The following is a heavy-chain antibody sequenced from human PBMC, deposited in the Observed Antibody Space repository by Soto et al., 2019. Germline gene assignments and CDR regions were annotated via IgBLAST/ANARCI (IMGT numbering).Heavy chain of an antibody. J-gene: IGHJ4*02. CDR3: AGGGSITGITFDY. CDR2: MWYDGSNK. Sequence: QVQLVESGGGVVQPGRSLRLSCAASGFTFSSYGMHWVRQAPGKGLEWVAVMWYDGSNKYYADSVKGRFTISRDNSKNTLYLQMKSLGAEDTAVYYCAGGGSITGITFDYWGQRTLVAVSS. D-gene: IGHD1-20*01. CDR1: GFTFSSYG. V-gene: IGHV3-33*01.